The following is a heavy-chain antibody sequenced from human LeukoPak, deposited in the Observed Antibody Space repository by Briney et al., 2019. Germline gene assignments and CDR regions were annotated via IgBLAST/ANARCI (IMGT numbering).Heavy chain of an antibody. J-gene: IGHJ3*02. Sequence: GASVKVSCKASGYTFTSYGISWVRQAPGQGLEWMGGIIPIFGTANYAQKFQGRVTITADESTSTAYMELSSLRSEDTAVYYCQSSVATPHAFDIWGQGTMVTVSS. CDR2: IIPIFGTA. V-gene: IGHV1-69*13. CDR3: QSSVATPHAFDI. D-gene: IGHD5-12*01. CDR1: GYTFTSYG.